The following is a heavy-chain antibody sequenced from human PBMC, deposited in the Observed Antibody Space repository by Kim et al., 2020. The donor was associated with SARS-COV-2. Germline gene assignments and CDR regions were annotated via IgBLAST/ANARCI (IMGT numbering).Heavy chain of an antibody. CDR2: ISGSGGST. V-gene: IGHV3-23*01. Sequence: GGSLRLSCAASGFTFSSYAMSWVRQAPGKGLEWVSAISGSGGSTYYADSVKGRFTISRDNSKNTLYLQMNSLRAEDTAVYYCAKPDGPVLYYYGMDVWGQGTTVTVSS. CDR3: AKPDGPVLYYYGMDV. J-gene: IGHJ6*02. CDR1: GFTFSSYA.